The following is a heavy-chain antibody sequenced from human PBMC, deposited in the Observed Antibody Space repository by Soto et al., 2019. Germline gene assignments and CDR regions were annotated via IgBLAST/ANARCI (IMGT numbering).Heavy chain of an antibody. J-gene: IGHJ6*02. CDR3: ARGDCSSTSCYGGNFYYGMDV. D-gene: IGHD2-2*01. V-gene: IGHV1-69*13. CDR2: IIPLFGTA. CDR1: GGTFRNYA. Sequence: SVKVSCKASGGTFRNYAISWVRQAPGQGPEWMGGIIPLFGTANYAQKFQGRVTITADESTTTAYMELSSLRSEDTAVYYCARGDCSSTSCYGGNFYYGMDVWGQGTTVTVSS.